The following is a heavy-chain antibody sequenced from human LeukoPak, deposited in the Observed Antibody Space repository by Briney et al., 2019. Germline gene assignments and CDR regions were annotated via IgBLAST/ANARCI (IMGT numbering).Heavy chain of an antibody. J-gene: IGHJ1*01. Sequence: PSETLSLTCSVSGGSISSYYWSWIRQPPGKGLEWLGCVSYSGTTKYSPSLKSRVTISVDTSKSQFSLKLTSVTAADTAVYYYARGNGDYVEYFQHWGQGTLVTVSS. V-gene: IGHV4-59*01. D-gene: IGHD4-17*01. CDR3: ARGNGDYVEYFQH. CDR2: VSYSGTT. CDR1: GGSISSYY.